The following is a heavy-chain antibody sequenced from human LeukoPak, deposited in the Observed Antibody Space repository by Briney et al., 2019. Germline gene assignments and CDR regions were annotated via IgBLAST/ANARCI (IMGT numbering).Heavy chain of an antibody. CDR3: AKDRVGAILYFDY. J-gene: IGHJ4*02. V-gene: IGHV3-7*03. Sequence: GGSLRLSCAASGFTFSSYWMSWVRQAPGKGPEWVANIRQDGSEIYYVDSVKGRFTISRDNAKNSLFLQMNSLRAADTAVYYCAKDRVGAILYFDYWGLGTLVTVSS. CDR2: IRQDGSEI. D-gene: IGHD1-26*01. CDR1: GFTFSSYW.